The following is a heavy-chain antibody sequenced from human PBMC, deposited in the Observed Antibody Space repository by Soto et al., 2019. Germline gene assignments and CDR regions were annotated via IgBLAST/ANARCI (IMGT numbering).Heavy chain of an antibody. D-gene: IGHD3-10*01. J-gene: IGHJ4*02. Sequence: QVQLVQSGAEVKKPGASVKVSCKASGYTFTSYGISWVRQAPGQGLEWMGWISAYNGNTNYAQKLQGRVTMTTDTSTSTAYMDLRSLRSDDTAVYYCARDRPLLWFGELVAFDFWGQGTLVTVSS. CDR1: GYTFTSYG. CDR2: ISAYNGNT. V-gene: IGHV1-18*01. CDR3: ARDRPLLWFGELVAFDF.